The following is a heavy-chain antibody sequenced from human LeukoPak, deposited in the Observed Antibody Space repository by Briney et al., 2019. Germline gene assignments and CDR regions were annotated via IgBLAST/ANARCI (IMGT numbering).Heavy chain of an antibody. CDR3: AKPRVVVTAIVWEWDY. Sequence: QPGGSLRLSCAASGFTFSSYGMSWVRQAPGKGLEWVSTISGSGGSTYYADSVKGRFTISRDNSKNTLYLQMNSLRAEDTAVYYCAKPRVVVTAIVWEWDYWGQGTLFTVSS. V-gene: IGHV3-23*01. CDR1: GFTFSSYG. CDR2: ISGSGGST. J-gene: IGHJ4*02. D-gene: IGHD2-21*02.